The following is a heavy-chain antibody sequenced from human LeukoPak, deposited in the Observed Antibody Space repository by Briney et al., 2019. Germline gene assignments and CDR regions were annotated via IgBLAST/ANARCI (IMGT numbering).Heavy chain of an antibody. Sequence: PSETLSLTCAVYGGSFSGYYWSWIRQPPGKGLEWIGEINHSGSTNYNPSLKSRVTISVDTSKNQFSLKLSSVTAADTAVYYCARGRDSGYDTAMAFDYWGQGTLVTVSS. CDR2: INHSGST. V-gene: IGHV4-34*01. CDR1: GGSFSGYY. J-gene: IGHJ4*02. CDR3: ARGRDSGYDTAMAFDY. D-gene: IGHD5-12*01.